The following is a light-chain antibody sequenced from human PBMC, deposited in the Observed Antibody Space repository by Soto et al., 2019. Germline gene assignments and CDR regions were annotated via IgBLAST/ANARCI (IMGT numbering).Light chain of an antibody. Sequence: EIVLTQSPGTLSLSPGERATLSCRASQSISDTIAWYQQKPGQAPRLLIYGASERATGFPARFSGSGSGTDFTLTISSLQSEDFAVYYCQQYNTWPWTFGQGTKVDIK. CDR3: QQYNTWPWT. CDR2: GAS. J-gene: IGKJ1*01. CDR1: QSISDT. V-gene: IGKV3-15*01.